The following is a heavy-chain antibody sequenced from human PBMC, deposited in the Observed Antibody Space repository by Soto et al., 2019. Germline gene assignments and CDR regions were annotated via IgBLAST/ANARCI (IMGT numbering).Heavy chain of an antibody. J-gene: IGHJ4*01. CDR1: GFTFINYA. Sequence: EVQLLESGGVLVQPGGYLRLSCPASGFTFINYAMTWVRQASGKGLEWVSVITGSGGGTYFVDSVKGRFTISRDNSKNTVYLQMYSLRAEDTAVYYCAKRPLTAAGFDYWGQGTLDTV. CDR3: AKRPLTAAGFDY. D-gene: IGHD6-13*01. CDR2: ITGSGGGT. V-gene: IGHV3-23*01.